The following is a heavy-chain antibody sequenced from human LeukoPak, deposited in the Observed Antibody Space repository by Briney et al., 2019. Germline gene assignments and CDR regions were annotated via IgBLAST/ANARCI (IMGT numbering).Heavy chain of an antibody. V-gene: IGHV4-34*01. Sequence: PSETLSLTCAFYGGSFTGYSWSWIRQSPGKGLEWIGVVNHGGSTNYDPSLKSRVTISIDPSMNQFSLNLTSVSAADTAVYYCARVDYGGAFWDYWGQGTLVTVSS. CDR3: ARVDYGGAFWDY. CDR2: VNHGGST. D-gene: IGHD4-23*01. J-gene: IGHJ4*02. CDR1: GGSFTGYS.